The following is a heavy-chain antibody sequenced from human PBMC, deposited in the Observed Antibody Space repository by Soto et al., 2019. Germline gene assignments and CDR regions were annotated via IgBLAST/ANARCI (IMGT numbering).Heavy chain of an antibody. V-gene: IGHV1-3*04. D-gene: IGHD2-8*02. Sequence: ASVKVSCKASGYPFSNYNIHWVRQAPGRGLEWMGWINTGNGDTRYSQKVQGRVSITSDQSANTAYMELSSLESEDTAVYYCARVPEYWSYYFDYWGQGTLVTVSS. CDR2: INTGNGDT. J-gene: IGHJ4*02. CDR3: ARVPEYWSYYFDY. CDR1: GYPFSNYN.